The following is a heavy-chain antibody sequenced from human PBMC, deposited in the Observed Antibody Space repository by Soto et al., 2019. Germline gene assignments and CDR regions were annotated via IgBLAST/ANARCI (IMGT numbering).Heavy chain of an antibody. V-gene: IGHV3-30*18. Sequence: QVQLVESGGGVVQPGRSLRLSCAASGFTFSSYGMHWVRQAPGKGLEWVAVISYDGSNKYYADSVKGRFTISRDNSKNTLYLQMNSLRAEDTAVYYCAKDRAYGYGNPTHWGQGTLVTVSS. J-gene: IGHJ4*02. D-gene: IGHD5-18*01. CDR3: AKDRAYGYGNPTH. CDR1: GFTFSSYG. CDR2: ISYDGSNK.